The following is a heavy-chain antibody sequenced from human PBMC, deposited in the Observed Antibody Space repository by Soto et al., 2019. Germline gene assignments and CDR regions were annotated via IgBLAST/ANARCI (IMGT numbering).Heavy chain of an antibody. Sequence: PSETLSLTCTVSGGSVSSSSYYWGWIRQPPGKGLEWIGSIYYSGSTYYNPSLKSRVTISVDTSKNQFSLKLSSVTAADTAVYYCASLHRESSFDYWGQGTLGTVSA. CDR2: IYYSGST. D-gene: IGHD3-10*01. V-gene: IGHV4-39*01. J-gene: IGHJ4*02. CDR3: ASLHRESSFDY. CDR1: GGSVSSSSYY.